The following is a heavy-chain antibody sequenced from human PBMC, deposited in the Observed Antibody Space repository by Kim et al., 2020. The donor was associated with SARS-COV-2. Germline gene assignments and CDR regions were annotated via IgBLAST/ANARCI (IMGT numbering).Heavy chain of an antibody. Sequence: GGSLRLSCAASGLMFSSYRMNWVRQAPGKGLEWVSSISTSGSSTAYADSVRGRFTISRDNANNSLYLQMNSLRGEDTAIYFCARDQYAGYGSGTFDFWGQGTLVTVSS. CDR3: ARDQYAGYGSGTFDF. V-gene: IGHV3-21*01. D-gene: IGHD3-10*01. J-gene: IGHJ4*02. CDR2: ISTSGSST. CDR1: GLMFSSYR.